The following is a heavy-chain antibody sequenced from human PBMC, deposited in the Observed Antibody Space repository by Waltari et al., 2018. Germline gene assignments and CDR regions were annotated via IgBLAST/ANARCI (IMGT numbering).Heavy chain of an antibody. J-gene: IGHJ3*02. CDR2: IYYSGST. V-gene: IGHV4-59*01. CDR3: ASRSGWRRDAFDI. Sequence: QVQLQESGPGLVKPSETLSLTCTVSGGSISSYYWRWIRQPPGKGLEWIGYIYYSGSTNYNPSLKSRVTISVDTSKNQFSLKLSSVTAADTAVYYCASRSGWRRDAFDIWGQGTMVTVSS. CDR1: GGSISSYY. D-gene: IGHD6-19*01.